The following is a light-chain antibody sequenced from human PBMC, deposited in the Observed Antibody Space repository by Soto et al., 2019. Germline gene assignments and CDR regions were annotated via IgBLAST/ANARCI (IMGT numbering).Light chain of an antibody. J-gene: IGKJ4*01. CDR1: QSVSSSY. Sequence: EIVLTQSPGTLSLSPGERATLSCRASQSVSSSYLAWYQQKPGQAPRLLIYGASSRATRIPDRFSGSGSGTDFTLTISRLEPEDFALYYCQQYGSSPLTFGGGTKVEIK. CDR3: QQYGSSPLT. V-gene: IGKV3-20*01. CDR2: GAS.